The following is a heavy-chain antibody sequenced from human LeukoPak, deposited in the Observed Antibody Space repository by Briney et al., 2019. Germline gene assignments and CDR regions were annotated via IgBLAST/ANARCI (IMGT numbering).Heavy chain of an antibody. CDR1: GRTFSSYA. D-gene: IGHD3-10*01. CDR2: IIPILGIA. CDR3: ARQGSKVYYYGSEIFDY. J-gene: IGHJ4*02. V-gene: IGHV1-69*04. Sequence: SVKVPCKASGRTFSSYAISWVRQAPGQGLEWMGRIIPILGIANYAQKFQGRVTITADKSTSTAYMELSSLRSEDTAVYYCARQGSKVYYYGSEIFDYWGQGTLVTVSS.